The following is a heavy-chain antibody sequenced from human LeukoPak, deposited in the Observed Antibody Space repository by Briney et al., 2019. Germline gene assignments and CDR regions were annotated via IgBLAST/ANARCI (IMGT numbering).Heavy chain of an antibody. V-gene: IGHV1-18*01. Sequence: ASVKVSCKASGYTFTSYGISWVRQAPGQGLEWMGWISAYNGNTNYAQKLQGRVTMTTDTSTSTAYMELSRLRSDDTAVCYCARDLYYYDSSGYYYFDYWGQGTLVTVSS. CDR2: ISAYNGNT. D-gene: IGHD3-22*01. J-gene: IGHJ4*02. CDR3: ARDLYYYDSSGYYYFDY. CDR1: GYTFTSYG.